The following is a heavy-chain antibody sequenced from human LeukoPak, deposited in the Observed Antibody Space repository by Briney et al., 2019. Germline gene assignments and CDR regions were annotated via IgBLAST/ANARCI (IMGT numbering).Heavy chain of an antibody. Sequence: KTSETLSLTCTVSGGSISSYYWSWIRQPPGKGLEWIGYIYYSGSTNYNPSLKSRVTISVDTSKNQFSLKLSSVTAADTAVYYCAREVRNYSNYIIRLFDICGQGTMVTVSS. CDR2: IYYSGST. CDR1: GGSISSYY. J-gene: IGHJ3*02. V-gene: IGHV4-59*01. D-gene: IGHD4-11*01. CDR3: AREVRNYSNYIIRLFDI.